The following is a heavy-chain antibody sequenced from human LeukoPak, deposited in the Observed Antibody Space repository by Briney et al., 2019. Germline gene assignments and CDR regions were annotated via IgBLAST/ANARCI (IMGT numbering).Heavy chain of an antibody. J-gene: IGHJ4*02. CDR3: ARGKYYGSGSYYNELGDY. D-gene: IGHD3-10*01. V-gene: IGHV3-30-3*01. Sequence: GGSLRLSCAASGFTFSSYAMHWVRQAPGKGLEWVAVISYDGSNKYYADSVKGRFTISRDNSKNTLYLQMNSLRAEDTAVYYCARGKYYGSGSYYNELGDYWGQGTLVTVSS. CDR1: GFTFSSYA. CDR2: ISYDGSNK.